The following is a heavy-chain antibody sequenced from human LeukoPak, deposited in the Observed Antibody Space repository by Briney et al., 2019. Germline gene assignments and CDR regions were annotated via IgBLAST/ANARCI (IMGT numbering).Heavy chain of an antibody. J-gene: IGHJ4*02. V-gene: IGHV1-2*02. CDR1: GYTSTGYY. CDR3: ARGYCSSTSCYDYFDY. D-gene: IGHD2-2*01. Sequence: ASVKVSCKASGYTSTGYYMHWVRQAPGQGLEWMGWINPNSGGTNYAQKFQGRVTMTRDTSISTAYMELSRLRSDDTAVYYCARGYCSSTSCYDYFDYWGQGTLVTVSS. CDR2: INPNSGGT.